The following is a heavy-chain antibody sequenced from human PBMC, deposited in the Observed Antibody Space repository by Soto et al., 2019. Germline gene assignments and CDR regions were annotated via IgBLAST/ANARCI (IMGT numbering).Heavy chain of an antibody. CDR2: IYYSGST. V-gene: IGHV4-39*01. CDR1: GGSISSSSYY. CDR3: SKRPKAVAGGVFDY. D-gene: IGHD6-19*01. Sequence: PSETLSLTCTVSGGSISSSSYYWGWIRQPPGKGLEWIGSIYYSGSTYYNPSLKSRVTISVDTSKNQFSLKLSSVTAADTAVYYLSKRPKAVAGGVFDYWGQGTLVTVSS. J-gene: IGHJ4*02.